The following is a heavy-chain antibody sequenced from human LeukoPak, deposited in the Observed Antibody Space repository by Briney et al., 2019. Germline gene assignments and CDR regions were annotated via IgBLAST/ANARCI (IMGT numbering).Heavy chain of an antibody. CDR2: IIPSLGTA. CDR3: AREASIALVPAPQPYSYNWFDP. Sequence: GASVKVSCKASGGSFSSYAISWVRQAPGQGLEWMGGIIPSLGTADYAQKFQGRVTITADESTSTAYMEVSSLTSEDTAIYYCAREASIALVPAPQPYSYNWFDPWGQGTLVTVSS. J-gene: IGHJ5*02. D-gene: IGHD2-2*01. CDR1: GGSFSSYA. V-gene: IGHV1-69*13.